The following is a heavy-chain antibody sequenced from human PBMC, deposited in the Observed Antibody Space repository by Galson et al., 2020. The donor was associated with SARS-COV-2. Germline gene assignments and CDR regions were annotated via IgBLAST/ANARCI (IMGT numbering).Heavy chain of an antibody. CDR2: IYSDGRT. CDR1: GFTVSSNY. Sequence: TGGSLRLSCAASGFTVSSNYMNWVRQAPGKGLEWVSVIYSDGRTVYADSVKGRFTISRDNSKNTLYLQMSSLRADDSAVYYCAKSLDVYAHFDYWGQGTLVTVSS. J-gene: IGHJ4*02. CDR3: AKSLDVYAHFDY. V-gene: IGHV3-66*01. D-gene: IGHD3-16*01.